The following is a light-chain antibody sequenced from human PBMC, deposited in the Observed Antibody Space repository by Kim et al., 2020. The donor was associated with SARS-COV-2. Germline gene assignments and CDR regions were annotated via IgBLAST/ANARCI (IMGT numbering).Light chain of an antibody. V-gene: IGLV2-14*03. CDR1: TSDIGGYPY. CDR2: DVS. CDR3: GSYTSSSTYYV. Sequence: QSALTQPASVSGSPGQSITLSCTGTTSDIGGYPYVSWYQQHPGKAHKLIIYDVSHRPSGVSDRFSGSKSGNTASLTISGLQAEDEADYYCGSYTSSSTYYVFGTGTKVTVL. J-gene: IGLJ1*01.